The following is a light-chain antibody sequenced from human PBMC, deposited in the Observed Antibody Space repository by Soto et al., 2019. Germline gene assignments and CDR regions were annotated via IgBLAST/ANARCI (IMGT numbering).Light chain of an antibody. CDR1: QSVSRNY. J-gene: IGKJ4*01. CDR2: GAS. CDR3: QQYDFLPLT. V-gene: IGKV3-20*01. Sequence: EVVLTQSPGTLSLSPGDRATLSCRASQSVSRNYLAWYQQKPGQTPRLLIFGASNRAADIPARFSASGSGTDFTLTISGLEPDDFAVYYCQQYDFLPLTFGGGTRLDVK.